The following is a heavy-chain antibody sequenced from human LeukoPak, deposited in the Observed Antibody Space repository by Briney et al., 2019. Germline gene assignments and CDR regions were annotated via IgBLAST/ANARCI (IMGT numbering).Heavy chain of an antibody. CDR2: IYYSGST. Sequence: SETLSLTCTVSGGSISSSSYYWRWIRQPPGKGLEWIGSIYYSGSTYYNPSLKSRVTISVDTSKNQFSLKLSSVTAADTAVYYCARHFVPYYDFWSGYYTRWFDPWGQGTLVTVSS. V-gene: IGHV4-39*01. CDR1: GGSISSSSYY. D-gene: IGHD3-3*01. J-gene: IGHJ5*02. CDR3: ARHFVPYYDFWSGYYTRWFDP.